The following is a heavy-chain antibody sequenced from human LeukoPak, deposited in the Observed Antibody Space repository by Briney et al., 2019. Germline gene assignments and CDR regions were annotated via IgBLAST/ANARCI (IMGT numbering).Heavy chain of an antibody. CDR2: FYYSGST. CDR3: ARRLAGTEDY. CDR1: GGSISSSSYY. D-gene: IGHD6-13*01. J-gene: IGHJ4*02. V-gene: IGHV4-39*01. Sequence: SETLSLTCTVSGGSISSSSYYWGWIRQPPGRGLEWIGSFYYSGSTYYNPSLRSRITISVDTSKNQFSLRLSSVTATDTAVYYCARRLAGTEDYWGQGTLVTVSS.